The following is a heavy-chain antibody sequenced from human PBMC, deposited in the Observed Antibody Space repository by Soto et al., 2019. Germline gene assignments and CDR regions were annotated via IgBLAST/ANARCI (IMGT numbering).Heavy chain of an antibody. V-gene: IGHV1-69*01. CDR1: GGTFSRHA. CDR3: ARGWGYDSNDYYYAY. D-gene: IGHD3-22*01. J-gene: IGHJ4*02. Sequence: QVQLVQSGAEVRKPGSSVKVSCKASGGTFSRHAISGVRQAPGQGLEWMGGIIPIFGTANHAQKFQGRVTIIADESTSTVYMELSSLRSEDTAIYYCARGWGYDSNDYYYAYWGQGTLVIVSS. CDR2: IIPIFGTA.